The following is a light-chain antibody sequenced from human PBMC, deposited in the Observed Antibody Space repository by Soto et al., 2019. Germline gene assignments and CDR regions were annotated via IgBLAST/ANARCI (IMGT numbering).Light chain of an antibody. J-gene: IGKJ2*01. V-gene: IGKV3-20*01. CDR3: QQYGSSPPMYT. Sequence: EIVLTQSPGTLSLSPGERATLSCRASQSGSSSYLAWYQQKPGQAPRLLIYGASSRATGIPDRFSGSGSGTDVTLTISRLEPEDFAVYYCQQYGSSPPMYTFGQGTQLEIK. CDR1: QSGSSSY. CDR2: GAS.